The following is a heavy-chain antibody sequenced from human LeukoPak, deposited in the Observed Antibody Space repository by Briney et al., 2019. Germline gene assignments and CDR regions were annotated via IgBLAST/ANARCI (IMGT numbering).Heavy chain of an antibody. CDR3: ARDTYTYFDY. J-gene: IGHJ4*02. D-gene: IGHD4-11*01. V-gene: IGHV3-30*04. CDR1: GFTFHTYA. CDR2: ISYDGGKK. Sequence: QPGGSLRLSCAASGFTFHTYAMHWVRQAPGKGLEWVAVISYDGGKKYYADSAKGQFTISRDNSKNTLHLQMNSLRAEDTAVYYCARDTYTYFDYWGQGILVTVSS.